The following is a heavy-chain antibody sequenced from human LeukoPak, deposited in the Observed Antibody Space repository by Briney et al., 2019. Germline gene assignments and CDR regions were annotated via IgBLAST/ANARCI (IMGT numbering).Heavy chain of an antibody. J-gene: IGHJ4*02. CDR2: IRSRAYGGTT. D-gene: IGHD2-21*02. CDR1: GFIFGDYG. Sequence: PGGSLRLSCTASGFIFGDYGMSWFRQAPGKGLEWVGFIRSRAYGGTTEYAASVKGRFTISREDSKNIAYLQMNSLKAEETAVYYCSRSRRVKRGGDCYLFDYWGQGTLVTVSS. V-gene: IGHV3-49*03. CDR3: SRSRRVKRGGDCYLFDY.